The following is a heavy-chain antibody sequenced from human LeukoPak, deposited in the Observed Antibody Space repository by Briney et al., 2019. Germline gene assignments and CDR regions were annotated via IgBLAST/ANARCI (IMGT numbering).Heavy chain of an antibody. Sequence: ASVKVSCKASGYTFTSFEINWVRQATGQGLEWMGWMNPNSGNTVYAQKFQGRVTMTRSTSISTAYMELSSLSSEDTAVYYCARTDWHYFLYWGQGTLVTVSS. CDR3: ARTDWHYFLY. CDR2: MNPNSGNT. V-gene: IGHV1-8*01. D-gene: IGHD3/OR15-3a*01. CDR1: GYTFTSFE. J-gene: IGHJ4*02.